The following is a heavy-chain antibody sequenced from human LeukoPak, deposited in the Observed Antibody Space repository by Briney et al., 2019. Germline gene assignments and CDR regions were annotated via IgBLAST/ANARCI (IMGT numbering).Heavy chain of an antibody. CDR2: ISGSGGST. Sequence: GGSLRLSCAGSGFTFSSYAMSWVRQAPGKGLEWVSAISGSGGSTYYADSVKGRFTISRDNSKNTLYLQMNSLRAEDTAVYYCAKDGEWFGELLYWGQGTLVTVSS. D-gene: IGHD3-10*01. CDR3: AKDGEWFGELLY. CDR1: GFTFSSYA. V-gene: IGHV3-23*01. J-gene: IGHJ4*02.